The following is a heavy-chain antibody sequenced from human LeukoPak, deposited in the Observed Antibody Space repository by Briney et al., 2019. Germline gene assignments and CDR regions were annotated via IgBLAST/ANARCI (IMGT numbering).Heavy chain of an antibody. CDR1: GFTFSSFA. CDR2: ITGNGGGT. Sequence: PGGSLRLSCAASGFTFSSFAMSWVRQAPGTGLEWVSEITGNGGGTHYADSVKGRFTISRDNSKNTLYLQINSLRVDDTAVYYCAKLVGSSGPDYWGQGTQVTASS. V-gene: IGHV3-23*01. J-gene: IGHJ4*02. CDR3: AKLVGSSGPDY. D-gene: IGHD6-25*01.